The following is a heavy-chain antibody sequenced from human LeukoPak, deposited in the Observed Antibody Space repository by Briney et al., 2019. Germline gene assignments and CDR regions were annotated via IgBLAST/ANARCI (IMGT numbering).Heavy chain of an antibody. J-gene: IGHJ4*02. Sequence: GSLRLSCAASGFTFSTYEMHWVRQVPGKGLEWVSSISSSSSYIYYADSVKGRFTTSRDNAKSSLYLQMNSLRAEDTAVYYCGRGHWGLDYWGQGALVTVSS. D-gene: IGHD7-27*01. CDR2: ISSSSSYI. CDR1: GFTFSTYE. CDR3: GRGHWGLDY. V-gene: IGHV3-21*01.